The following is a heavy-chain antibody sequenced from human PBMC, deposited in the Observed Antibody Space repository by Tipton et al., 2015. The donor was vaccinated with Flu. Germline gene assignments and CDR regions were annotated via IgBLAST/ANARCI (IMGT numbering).Heavy chain of an antibody. J-gene: IGHJ4*02. CDR2: IYYSGST. CDR1: GGSISTYY. Sequence: TLSLTCTVSGGSISTYYWSWIRQPPGKGLEWIGYIYYSGSTNYNPSLKSRVTISVDTSKNQFSLKLSSVTAADTAVFYCAGHMSGGTRRAYDFWGQGTLVTVSS. V-gene: IGHV4-59*08. D-gene: IGHD2-15*01. CDR3: AGHMSGGTRRAYDF.